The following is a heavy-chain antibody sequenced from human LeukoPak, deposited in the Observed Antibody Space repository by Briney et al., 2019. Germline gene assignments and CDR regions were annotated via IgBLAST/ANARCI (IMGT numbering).Heavy chain of an antibody. V-gene: IGHV3-23*01. Sequence: TLRLSCAASGFTLSNYAMASGSDGPGEGLECVSAPSGSDGSTFYSASVTGRFTISRDNAKNTLYLQMTSLRTDDTAVYYCAKDGYDFWSAYQIDLWGQGTLVTVSS. D-gene: IGHD3-3*01. J-gene: IGHJ5*02. CDR1: GFTLSNYA. CDR2: PSGSDGST. CDR3: AKDGYDFWSAYQIDL.